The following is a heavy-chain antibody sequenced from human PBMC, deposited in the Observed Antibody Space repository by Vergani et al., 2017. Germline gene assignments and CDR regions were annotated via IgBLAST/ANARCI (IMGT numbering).Heavy chain of an antibody. Sequence: QVQLVESGGGVVQPGRSLRLSCAASGFTFSSYAMHWVRQAPGKGLEWVAVISYDGSNKYYADSVKGRFTISRDNSKNTLYLQMNSLRAEDTAVYYCARQRDGLYYWGQGTLVTVSS. J-gene: IGHJ4*02. CDR3: ARQRDGLYY. V-gene: IGHV3-30-3*01. CDR2: ISYDGSNK. D-gene: IGHD5-24*01. CDR1: GFTFSSYA.